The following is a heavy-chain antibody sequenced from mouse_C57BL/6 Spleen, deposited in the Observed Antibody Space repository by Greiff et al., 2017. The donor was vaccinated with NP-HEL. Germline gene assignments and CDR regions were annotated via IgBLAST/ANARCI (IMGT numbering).Heavy chain of an antibody. J-gene: IGHJ1*03. CDR2: IHPNSGST. CDR3: ARWLGRGWYFDV. D-gene: IGHD4-1*01. CDR1: GYTFTSYW. V-gene: IGHV1-64*01. Sequence: QVQLQQPGAELVKPGASVKLSCKASGYTFTSYWMPWVKQRPGQGLEWIGMIHPNSGSTNYHEKFKSKATLTVDKSSSTAYMQLSSLTSEDSAVYYCARWLGRGWYFDVWGTGTTVTVSS.